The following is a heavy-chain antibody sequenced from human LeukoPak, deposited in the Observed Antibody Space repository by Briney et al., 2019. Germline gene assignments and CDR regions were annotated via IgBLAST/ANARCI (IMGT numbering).Heavy chain of an antibody. Sequence: SETLSLTCAVYGGSFSGYYWSWIRQPPGKGLEWIGEINHSGSTNYNPSLKSRVTISVDTSKNQFSLKLSSVTAADTAVYYCARRPRYCSGGSCYGIDYWGQGTLVTVSS. CDR1: GGSFSGYY. CDR3: ARRPRYCSGGSCYGIDY. V-gene: IGHV4-34*01. D-gene: IGHD2-15*01. CDR2: INHSGST. J-gene: IGHJ4*02.